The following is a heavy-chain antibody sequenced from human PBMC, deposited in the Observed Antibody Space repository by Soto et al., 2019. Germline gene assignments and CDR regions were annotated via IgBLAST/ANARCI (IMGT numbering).Heavy chain of an antibody. Sequence: ASVKVSCKASGYTFTSYYMHWVRQAPGQGLEWMGIINPSGGSTSYAQKFQGRVTMTRDTSTSTVYMELSSLRSEDTAVYYCARVVAVAGTRYHDAFDIWGQGTMVTVSS. D-gene: IGHD6-19*01. V-gene: IGHV1-46*01. CDR2: INPSGGST. CDR3: ARVVAVAGTRYHDAFDI. CDR1: GYTFTSYY. J-gene: IGHJ3*02.